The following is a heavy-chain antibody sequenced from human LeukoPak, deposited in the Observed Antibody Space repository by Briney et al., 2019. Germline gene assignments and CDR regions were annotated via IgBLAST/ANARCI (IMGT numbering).Heavy chain of an antibody. D-gene: IGHD3-10*01. CDR3: ARSSYYYGADAFDI. CDR1: GGSISSSSYY. V-gene: IGHV4-39*07. CDR2: IYYSGST. J-gene: IGHJ3*02. Sequence: PSETLSLTCTVSGGSISSSSYYWGWIRQPPGKGLEWIGSIYYSGSTYYNPSLKSRVTISVDTSKNQFSLKLSSVTAADTAVYYCARSSYYYGADAFDIWGQGTMVTVSS.